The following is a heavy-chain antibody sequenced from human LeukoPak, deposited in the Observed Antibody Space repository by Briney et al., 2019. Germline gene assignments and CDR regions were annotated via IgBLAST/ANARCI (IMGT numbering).Heavy chain of an antibody. Sequence: SGPTLVEPTQTLTLTCSFSGFSLSTSEMGVGWIRQPPGKALEWLAIIYWDDDKRYRPSLKSRLTITKDTSKDQVVLTMSNMDPVDTATYYCARRAGGSSFDFWGPGTLVTVSS. J-gene: IGHJ4*02. CDR2: IYWDDDK. D-gene: IGHD3-10*01. V-gene: IGHV2-5*02. CDR3: ARRAGGSSFDF. CDR1: GFSLSTSEMG.